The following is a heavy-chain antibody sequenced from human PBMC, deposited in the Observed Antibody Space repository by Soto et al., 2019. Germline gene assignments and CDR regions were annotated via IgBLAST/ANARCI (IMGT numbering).Heavy chain of an antibody. J-gene: IGHJ4*02. CDR2: ISGSGGST. CDR3: ANSAGIRLPYGY. Sequence: GGSLRLSCAASGFAFSSYAMSGVRQAPGKGLEWVSAISGSGGSTYYADSVKGRFTISRDNSKNTLYLQMNSLRAEDTAVYYCANSAGIRLPYGYWGQGTLVTVSS. D-gene: IGHD1-1*01. CDR1: GFAFSSYA. V-gene: IGHV3-23*01.